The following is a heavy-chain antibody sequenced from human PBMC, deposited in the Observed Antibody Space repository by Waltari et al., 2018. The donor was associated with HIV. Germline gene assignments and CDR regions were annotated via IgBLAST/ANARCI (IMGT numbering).Heavy chain of an antibody. CDR2: ISYSGSA. D-gene: IGHD4-17*01. CDR3: AGAPNGDFSWLDP. Sequence: QLQLQESGTGLVKPSETLSLTCTVSGGSVTSSTYYWGWIRQAPGRGLEWIGAISYSGSAYYNPSLESRVTISLDTSKNQFSLKLQSVTAADTAVYYCAGAPNGDFSWLDPWGQGTLVTVSS. V-gene: IGHV4-39*07. J-gene: IGHJ5*02. CDR1: GGSVTSSTYY.